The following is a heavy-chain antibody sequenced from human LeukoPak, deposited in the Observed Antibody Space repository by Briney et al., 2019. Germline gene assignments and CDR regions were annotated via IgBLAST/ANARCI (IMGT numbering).Heavy chain of an antibody. V-gene: IGHV3-23*01. CDR3: AKGIYPALHSSSWPYYFDY. D-gene: IGHD6-13*01. Sequence: GGSLRLSCAASGFTFSSYAMSWVRQAPGKGLEWVSAISGSGGSTYYADSVKGRFTISRDNSKNTLYLQMNSLRAEDTAVYYCAKGIYPALHSSSWPYYFDYWGQGTLVTVSS. J-gene: IGHJ4*02. CDR1: GFTFSSYA. CDR2: ISGSGGST.